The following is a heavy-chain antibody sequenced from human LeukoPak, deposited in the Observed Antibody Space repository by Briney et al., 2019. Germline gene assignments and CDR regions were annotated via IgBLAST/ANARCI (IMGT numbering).Heavy chain of an antibody. CDR2: IIPIFGTA. D-gene: IGHD3-9*01. CDR1: GGTFSSYA. Sequence: SVKVSCKASGGTFSSYAISWVRQAPGQGLEWMGGIIPIFGTANYAQKFQGRVTITADESTSTAYMELSRLRSDDTAVYYCARSSRYDIWTGYPYWGQGTLVTVSP. CDR3: ARSSRYDIWTGYPY. V-gene: IGHV1-69*13. J-gene: IGHJ4*02.